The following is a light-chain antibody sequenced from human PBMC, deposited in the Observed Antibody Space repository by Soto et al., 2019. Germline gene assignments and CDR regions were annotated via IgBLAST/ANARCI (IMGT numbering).Light chain of an antibody. Sequence: QSALTQPASVSGSPGQSITISCTGTSSDVGNYNYVSWYQQHPGKAPKLMIYEVSDRPSGVSNRFSGSKSGNTASLTISGLQAEDGADYYCSSYTTSSTYVFGIGTKVTVL. V-gene: IGLV2-14*01. CDR1: SSDVGNYNY. J-gene: IGLJ1*01. CDR3: SSYTTSSTYV. CDR2: EVS.